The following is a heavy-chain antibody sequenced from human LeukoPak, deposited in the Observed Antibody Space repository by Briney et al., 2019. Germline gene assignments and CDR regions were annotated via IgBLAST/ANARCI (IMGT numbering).Heavy chain of an antibody. J-gene: IGHJ4*02. D-gene: IGHD5-12*01. V-gene: IGHV3-23*01. CDR1: GITFSRYA. CDR3: AKMGWTAYDYTNY. CDR2: ISDSGADT. Sequence: GGSLRLSCAASGITFSRYAMSWVRQAPGKGLEWVSVISDSGADTYYTDSVKGQFTISRDSSKNTLYLQMNSLRAEDTAVYYCAKMGWTAYDYTNYWGQGTLVTVSS.